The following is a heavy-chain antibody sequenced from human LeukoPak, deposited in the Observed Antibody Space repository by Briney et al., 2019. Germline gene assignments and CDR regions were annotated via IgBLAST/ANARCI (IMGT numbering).Heavy chain of an antibody. Sequence: GGSLRLSCAASGFTFRNYGMHWVRQAPGKGLEWVAVISIDGTERYYADSVKGRFTISRDNSKNTLYLQMNSLRGDDTAVYYCANPQSRGYDYLDYWGQGTLVTVSS. CDR1: GFTFRNYG. J-gene: IGHJ4*02. D-gene: IGHD5-12*01. V-gene: IGHV3-30*18. CDR3: ANPQSRGYDYLDY. CDR2: ISIDGTER.